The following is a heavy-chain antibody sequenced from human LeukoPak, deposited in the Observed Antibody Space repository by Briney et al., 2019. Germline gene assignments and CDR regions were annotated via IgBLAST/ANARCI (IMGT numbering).Heavy chain of an antibody. CDR2: ISSSSSTI. CDR1: GFTFSSYS. CDR3: ARDTKRDYGDVRPDFDY. D-gene: IGHD4-17*01. Sequence: PGGSLRLSCAASGFTFSSYSMNWVRQAPGKGLEWVSYISSSSSTIYYADSVKGRFTISGDNAKNSLYLQMNSPRDEDTAVYYCARDTKRDYGDVRPDFDYWGQGTLVTVSS. V-gene: IGHV3-48*02. J-gene: IGHJ4*02.